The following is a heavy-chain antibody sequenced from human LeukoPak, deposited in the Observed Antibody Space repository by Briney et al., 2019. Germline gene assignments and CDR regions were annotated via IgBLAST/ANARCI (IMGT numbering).Heavy chain of an antibody. J-gene: IGHJ3*02. V-gene: IGHV3-53*01. CDR3: ARDQDTATGGGAFDI. Sequence: GGSLRLSCAASGFTFSDYYMSWVRQAPGKGLEWVSVIYSGGSTYYADSVKGRFTISRDNSKNTLYLQMNSLRAEDTAVYYCARDQDTATGGGAFDIWGQGTMVTVSS. D-gene: IGHD5-18*01. CDR2: IYSGGST. CDR1: GFTFSDYY.